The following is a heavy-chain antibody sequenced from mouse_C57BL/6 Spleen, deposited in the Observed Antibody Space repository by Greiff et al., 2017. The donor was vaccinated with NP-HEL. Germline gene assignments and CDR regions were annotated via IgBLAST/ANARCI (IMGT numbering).Heavy chain of an antibody. Sequence: VHVKQSGPELVKPGDSVKISCKASGYSFTGYFMNWVMQSHGKSLEWIGRINPYNGDTFYNQKFKGKATLTVDKSSSTAHMELRSLTSEDSAVYYCAREGPDGGYAMDYWGQGTSVTVSS. CDR1: GYSFTGYF. CDR3: AREGPDGGYAMDY. V-gene: IGHV1-20*01. CDR2: INPYNGDT. J-gene: IGHJ4*01.